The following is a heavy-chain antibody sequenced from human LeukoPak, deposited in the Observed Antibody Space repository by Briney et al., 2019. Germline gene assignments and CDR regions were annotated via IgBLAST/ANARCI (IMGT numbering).Heavy chain of an antibody. CDR1: GFMFSSYA. V-gene: IGHV3-23*01. J-gene: IGHJ4*02. CDR3: AKEGSPRVRGVMDY. Sequence: GGSLRLSCAASGFMFSSYAMSWVRQAPGKGLEWVSDISGSGGSTYYADSVKGRFTISRDNSKNTLYLQMNSLRAEDTAVYYCAKEGSPRVRGVMDYWGQGTLVTVSS. D-gene: IGHD3-10*01. CDR2: ISGSGGST.